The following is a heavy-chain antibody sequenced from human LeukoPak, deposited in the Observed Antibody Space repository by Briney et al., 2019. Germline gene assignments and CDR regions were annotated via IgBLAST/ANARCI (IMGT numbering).Heavy chain of an antibody. CDR2: ITIRSIYI. D-gene: IGHD6-13*01. J-gene: IGHJ4*02. V-gene: IGHV3-21*01. CDR3: ARDMGRAWYGPPDY. Sequence: GSLRRSCAASGLTFSTYSMNWVRQAPGKGLEWVSSITIRSIYIYYADSVKGRFTISRDNAKNSLYLQMNSLRAEDTAVYFCARDMGRAWYGPPDYWGQGTLVTVSS. CDR1: GLTFSTYS.